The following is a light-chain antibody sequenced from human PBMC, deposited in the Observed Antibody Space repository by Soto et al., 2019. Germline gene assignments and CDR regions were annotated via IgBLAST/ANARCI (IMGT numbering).Light chain of an antibody. CDR3: CSNAGTSTIKV. Sequence: QSALTQPRSVSGSPGQSVTISCTGTSSDVGGYNSVSWHQQHPGKAPKLMIYDVNKRPSGVPDRFSGSKSGNTASLTISGLQAEDEADYYCCSNAGTSTIKVFGGGTKVTVL. CDR2: DVN. V-gene: IGLV2-11*01. J-gene: IGLJ2*01. CDR1: SSDVGGYNS.